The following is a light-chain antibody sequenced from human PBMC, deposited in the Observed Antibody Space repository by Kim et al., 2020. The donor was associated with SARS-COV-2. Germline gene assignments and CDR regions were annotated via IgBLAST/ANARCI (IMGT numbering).Light chain of an antibody. Sequence: ASVGDRVTITRRASQDIRNDLGWYQQNPGSAPKRLIYGASSLQSGVPSRFSGSGSGTEFTLTISSVQPEDFATYFCLQHNTYPITFGQGTRLEIK. CDR3: LQHNTYPIT. V-gene: IGKV1-17*01. CDR2: GAS. J-gene: IGKJ5*01. CDR1: QDIRND.